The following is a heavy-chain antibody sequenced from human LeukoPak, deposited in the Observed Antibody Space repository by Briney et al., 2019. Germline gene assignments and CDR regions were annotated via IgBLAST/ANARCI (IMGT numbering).Heavy chain of an antibody. Sequence: SETLSLTCAVYGGSFSGYYWSWIRQPPGKGLEWIGEINHSGSTNYNPSLKSRVTISVDTSKNQFSLKLSSVAAADTAVYYCARVGPWDGPLSWGQGTLVTVSS. CDR2: INHSGST. CDR3: ARVGPWDGPLS. D-gene: IGHD1-26*01. J-gene: IGHJ5*02. CDR1: GGSFSGYY. V-gene: IGHV4-34*01.